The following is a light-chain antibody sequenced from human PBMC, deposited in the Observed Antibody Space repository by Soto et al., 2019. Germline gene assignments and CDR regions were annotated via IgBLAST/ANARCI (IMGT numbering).Light chain of an antibody. V-gene: IGLV2-14*01. CDR2: EVS. Sequence: QSALTQPASASGSPGQSITISCTGSSSDIGAYNYVSWFQQYPGKAPKLIISEVSNRPSGVSNRFSGSKSGTAASLTISGLQTEDDADYFCFSFTTDWTHVFGTGTKVTVL. CDR1: SSDIGAYNY. J-gene: IGLJ1*01. CDR3: FSFTTDWTHV.